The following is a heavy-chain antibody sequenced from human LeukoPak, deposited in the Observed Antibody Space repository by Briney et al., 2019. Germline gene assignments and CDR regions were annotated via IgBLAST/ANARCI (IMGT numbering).Heavy chain of an antibody. J-gene: IGHJ4*02. CDR1: GFTFDDYA. CDR3: AKGRGENYYFDY. CDR2: ISWNSGSI. D-gene: IGHD3-16*01. V-gene: IGHV3-9*01. Sequence: GGSLRLSCAASGFTFDDYAMHWVRQAPGKGLEWVSGISWNSGSIGHADSVKGRFTISRDNAKNSLYLQMNSLRAEDTALYYCAKGRGENYYFDYWGQGTLVTVSS.